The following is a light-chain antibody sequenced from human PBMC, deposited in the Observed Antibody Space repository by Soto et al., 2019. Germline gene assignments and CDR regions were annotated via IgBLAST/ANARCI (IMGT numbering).Light chain of an antibody. Sequence: QSALTQAASVSGSPGQSITISCPGTRSDIGAYHYVSWYQQRPGKVPKVMIYAVNNRPSGISNRFSGSKSGNTASLTISGLQAEDEAVYYCNSYTNSDTVVFGGGTKLTVL. J-gene: IGLJ2*01. CDR3: NSYTNSDTVV. V-gene: IGLV2-14*01. CDR2: AVN. CDR1: RSDIGAYHY.